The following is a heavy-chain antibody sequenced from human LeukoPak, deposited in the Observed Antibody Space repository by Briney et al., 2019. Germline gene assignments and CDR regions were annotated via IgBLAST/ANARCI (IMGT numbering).Heavy chain of an antibody. J-gene: IGHJ4*02. CDR1: GFTFSIYA. CDR3: PKDTLSPGSIFGERDY. V-gene: IGHV3-23*01. Sequence: GGSLRPSCAASGFTFSIYAMGWARQAAGNGMEWVSAISGSGSSKYYADSVKGRCTTSRDNSKSTLYLQMNSRRAEDTAVYYWPKDTLSPGSIFGERDYWGQGTLVTVSS. D-gene: IGHD3-3*01. CDR2: ISGSGSSK.